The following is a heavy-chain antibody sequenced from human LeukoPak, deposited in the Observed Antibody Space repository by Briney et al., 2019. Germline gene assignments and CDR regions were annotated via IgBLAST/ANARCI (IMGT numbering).Heavy chain of an antibody. J-gene: IGHJ4*02. CDR2: ISAYNGNT. CDR1: GYTFTSYG. V-gene: IGHV1-18*01. D-gene: IGHD5-18*01. CDR3: ARQVDTTMALPDY. Sequence: ASVKVSCKASGYTFTSYGISWVRQAPGLGLEWMGWISAYNGNTNYAQKFQGRVTMTPDTSTSTAYMELRSLRSDDTAVYYCARQVDTTMALPDYWGQGTLVTVSS.